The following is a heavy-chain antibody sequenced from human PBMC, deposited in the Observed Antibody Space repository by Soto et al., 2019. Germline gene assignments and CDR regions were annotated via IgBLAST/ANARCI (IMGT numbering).Heavy chain of an antibody. D-gene: IGHD2-15*01. Sequence: EVQLVESGGGLVQPGGSLKLSCAASGFSFSDSPIHWVRQASGKGLEWVGRITSKASSYATAYVASVKGRFTISRDDSKNTAYLQMNSLKTEDTAVYYCTRGYCSSGSCFQFDYWGQGTLVTVSS. CDR3: TRGYCSSGSCFQFDY. J-gene: IGHJ4*02. CDR2: ITSKASSYAT. V-gene: IGHV3-73*01. CDR1: GFSFSDSP.